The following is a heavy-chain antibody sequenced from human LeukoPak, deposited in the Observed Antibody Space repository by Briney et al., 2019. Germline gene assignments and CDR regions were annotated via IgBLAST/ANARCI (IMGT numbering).Heavy chain of an antibody. CDR1: GFTFSSYG. CDR3: ARDPLKTYSGTYYRFDY. Sequence: GGSLRLSCAASGFTFSSYGMSWVRQAPGKGLEWVSSISSRSTYIYDADSVKGRFTISRDNAKNSLYLQMNSLRAEDTAVYYCARDPLKTYSGTYYRFDYWGQGTLVTVSS. J-gene: IGHJ4*02. CDR2: ISSRSTYI. V-gene: IGHV3-21*06. D-gene: IGHD1-26*01.